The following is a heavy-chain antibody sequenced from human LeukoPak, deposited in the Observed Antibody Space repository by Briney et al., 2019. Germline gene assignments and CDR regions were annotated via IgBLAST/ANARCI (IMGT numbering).Heavy chain of an antibody. CDR2: IYTSGST. CDR3: ARDRYSGYDGYYYYYYMDV. D-gene: IGHD5-12*01. V-gene: IGHV4-4*07. CDR1: GGSISSHY. Sequence: SETLSLTCTVSGGSISSHYWSWIRQPAGKGLEWIGRIYTSGSTNYNPSLKSRVTMSVDTSKNQFSLKLSSVTAADTAVYYCARDRYSGYDGYYYYYYMDVWGKGTTVTVSS. J-gene: IGHJ6*03.